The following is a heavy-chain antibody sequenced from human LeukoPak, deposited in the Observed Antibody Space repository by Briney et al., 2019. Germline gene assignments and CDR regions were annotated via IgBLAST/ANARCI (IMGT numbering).Heavy chain of an antibody. V-gene: IGHV3-23*01. CDR2: ISGSGGGT. J-gene: IGHJ4*02. CDR1: GFTFSSYV. D-gene: IGHD4-17*01. Sequence: PGGSLRLSCAASGFTFSSYVMSWVRQVPGKGLEWVSAISGSGGGTYYADSVKGRFTISRDNSKNTLYLQMNSLRAEDTAVYYCAREATPRTTVTTWSDYWGQGTLVTVSS. CDR3: AREATPRTTVTTWSDY.